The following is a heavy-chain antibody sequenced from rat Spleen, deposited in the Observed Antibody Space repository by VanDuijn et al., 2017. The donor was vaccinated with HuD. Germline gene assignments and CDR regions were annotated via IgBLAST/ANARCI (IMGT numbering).Heavy chain of an antibody. CDR3: VRSKNYYFDY. Sequence: EVQLQESGPGLVKPSQSLSLTCSVTGYSITSGYGWNWIRKFPGNKLEWMGYINSAGSTNYNPPLKSQISITRDTSKNQFFLQLTSETTEDTATYYCVRSKNYYFDYWGQGVMVTVSS. CDR1: GYSITSGYG. D-gene: IGHD4-2*01. J-gene: IGHJ2*01. CDR2: INSAGST. V-gene: IGHV3-3*01.